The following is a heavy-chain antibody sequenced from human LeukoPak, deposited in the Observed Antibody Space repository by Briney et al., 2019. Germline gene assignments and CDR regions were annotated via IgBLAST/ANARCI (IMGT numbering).Heavy chain of an antibody. Sequence: GASVKVSCKASGGTFSSYAISWVRQAPGQGLEWMGGIIPIFGTANYAQKFQGRVTITADESTSTAYMELSSLRSEDTAVYYCATSDPPAGYSRGTPLFDYWGQGTLVTVSS. CDR1: GGTFSSYA. V-gene: IGHV1-69*13. D-gene: IGHD5-18*01. J-gene: IGHJ4*02. CDR3: ATSDPPAGYSRGTPLFDY. CDR2: IIPIFGTA.